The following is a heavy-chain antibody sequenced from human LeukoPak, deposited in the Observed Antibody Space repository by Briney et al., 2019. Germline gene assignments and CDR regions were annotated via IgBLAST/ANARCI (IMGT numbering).Heavy chain of an antibody. CDR1: GGSIRSSTDY. Sequence: PSETLSLTCTVSGGSIRSSTDYWGWIRQPPGKELEWIGSIYYSGSTYYNPSLKSRVTISVDTSKNQFSLKLRSVTAADTAVYYCARVDTAMVTSNWFDPWGQGTLVTVSS. V-gene: IGHV4-39*07. CDR3: ARVDTAMVTSNWFDP. J-gene: IGHJ5*02. D-gene: IGHD5-18*01. CDR2: IYYSGST.